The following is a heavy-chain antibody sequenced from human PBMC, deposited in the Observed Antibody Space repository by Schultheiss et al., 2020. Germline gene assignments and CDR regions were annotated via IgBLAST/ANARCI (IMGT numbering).Heavy chain of an antibody. D-gene: IGHD5-18*01. J-gene: IGHJ3*02. CDR2: INAGNGNT. Sequence: ASVKVSCKASGYTFTSYAMHWVRQAPGQRLEWMGWINAGNGNTKYSQKFQGRVTITRDTSASTAYMELSSLRSEDTAVYYCARKRTSYGHAFDIWGQGTMVTVSS. CDR3: ARKRTSYGHAFDI. CDR1: GYTFTSYA. V-gene: IGHV1-3*01.